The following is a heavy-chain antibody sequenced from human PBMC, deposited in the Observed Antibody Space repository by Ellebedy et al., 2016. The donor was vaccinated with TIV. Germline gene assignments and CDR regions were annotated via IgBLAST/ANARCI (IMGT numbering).Heavy chain of an antibody. D-gene: IGHD1-26*01. V-gene: IGHV4-59*08. CDR3: ARSRIVGTTHDAFDI. J-gene: IGHJ3*02. CDR1: GGSITSYY. CDR2: IYYTGSI. Sequence: MPSETLSLTCSVSGGSITSYYWSWIRQSPGKGLEWIAYIYYTGSINAHPSLNSRVTTAIAMSKKQFSLNLSSVTAADTAEYYCARSRIVGTTHDAFDIWGQGTMVTVSS.